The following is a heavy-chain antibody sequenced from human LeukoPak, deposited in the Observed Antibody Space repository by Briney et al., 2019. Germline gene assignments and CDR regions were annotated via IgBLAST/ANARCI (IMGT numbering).Heavy chain of an antibody. D-gene: IGHD5-18*01. Sequence: KPSETLSLTCTVSGDSINSYYWSWIRQPPGKGLEWIGYIYYSGSSNYNPSLKSRVTMSVDTSKNQFSLRLSSMTAADTAVYYCAKGGRYSYGTFDPWGQGTLVTVSS. CDR1: GDSINSYY. J-gene: IGHJ5*02. CDR2: IYYSGSS. V-gene: IGHV4-59*01. CDR3: AKGGRYSYGTFDP.